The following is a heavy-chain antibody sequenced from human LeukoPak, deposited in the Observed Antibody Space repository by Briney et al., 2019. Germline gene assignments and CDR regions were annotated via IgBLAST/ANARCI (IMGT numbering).Heavy chain of an antibody. CDR3: ARWSITMVRGVIEYYFDY. Sequence: SETLSLTCTVSGGSISSYYWSWIRQPPGKGLEWIGYIYYSRSTNYNPSLKSRVTISVDTSKNQFSLKLSSVTAADTAVYYCARWSITMVRGVIEYYFDYWGQGTLVTVSS. D-gene: IGHD3-10*01. CDR1: GGSISSYY. CDR2: IYYSRST. V-gene: IGHV4-59*01. J-gene: IGHJ4*02.